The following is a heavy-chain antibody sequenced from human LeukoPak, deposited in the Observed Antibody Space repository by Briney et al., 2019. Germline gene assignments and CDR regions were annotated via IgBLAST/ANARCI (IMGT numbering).Heavy chain of an antibody. Sequence: ASVKVSCKASGYTFTSYGISWVRQAPGQGLEWMGWISAYNGNTNYAQKLQGRVTMTTDTSTSTAYMELRSLRSDDTAVYYCATSGGYNWYYYMDVWGKGTTVTVSS. CDR2: ISAYNGNT. CDR3: ATSGGYNWYYYMDV. J-gene: IGHJ6*03. CDR1: GYTFTSYG. V-gene: IGHV1-18*01. D-gene: IGHD5-24*01.